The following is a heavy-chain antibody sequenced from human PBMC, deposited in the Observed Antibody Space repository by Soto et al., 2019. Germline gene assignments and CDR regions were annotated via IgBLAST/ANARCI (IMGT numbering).Heavy chain of an antibody. CDR2: IYYSGST. CDR3: ARASTDYLVSAFDI. J-gene: IGHJ3*02. D-gene: IGHD4-17*01. V-gene: IGHV4-59*01. CDR1: GGSISSYY. Sequence: SETLSLTCTVSGGSISSYYWSWIRQPPGKGLEWIGYIYYSGSTNYNPSLKSQVTISVDTSKNQFSLKLSSVTAADTAVYYCARASTDYLVSAFDIWGQGTMVTVSS.